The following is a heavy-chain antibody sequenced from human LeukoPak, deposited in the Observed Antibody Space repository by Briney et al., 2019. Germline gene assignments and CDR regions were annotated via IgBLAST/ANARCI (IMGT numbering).Heavy chain of an antibody. V-gene: IGHV1-2*02. CDR2: INPNSGGT. CDR3: ARDDLITGTTPDY. Sequence: WASVKVSCTASGYTFTGYYMHWVRQAPGQGLEWMGWINPNSGGTNYAQKFQGRVTMTRDTSISTAYMELSRLRSDDTAVYYCARDDLITGTTPDYWGQGTLVTVSS. J-gene: IGHJ4*02. CDR1: GYTFTGYY. D-gene: IGHD1-7*01.